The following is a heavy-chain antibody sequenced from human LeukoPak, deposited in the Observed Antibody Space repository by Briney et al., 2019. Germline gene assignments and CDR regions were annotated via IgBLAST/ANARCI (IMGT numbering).Heavy chain of an antibody. D-gene: IGHD3-16*02. CDR1: GFTFSSYA. CDR2: ISGSGGST. CDR3: AREGRYYDYVWGSYRYEYY. J-gene: IGHJ4*02. Sequence: GGSLRLSCAASGFTFSSYAMSWVRQAPGKGLEWVSDISGSGGSTYYADSVKGRFTISRDNSKNTLYLQMNSLRAEDTAVYYCAREGRYYDYVWGSYRYEYYWGQGTLVTVSS. V-gene: IGHV3-23*01.